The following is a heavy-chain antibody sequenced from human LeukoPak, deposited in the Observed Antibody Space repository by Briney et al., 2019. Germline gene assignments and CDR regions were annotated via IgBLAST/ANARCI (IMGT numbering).Heavy chain of an antibody. CDR2: IYYSGST. D-gene: IGHD3-9*01. J-gene: IGHJ4*02. CDR1: GGSISSSSYY. V-gene: IGHV4-39*01. Sequence: KTSETLSLTCTVSGGSISSSSYYWGWVRQPPGKGVGWIGSIYYSGSTYYNPSLKSRVTISVDTSKNQFSLKLSSVTAADTAVYYCASLLRYFDWLSCFDYWGQGTLVTVSS. CDR3: ASLLRYFDWLSCFDY.